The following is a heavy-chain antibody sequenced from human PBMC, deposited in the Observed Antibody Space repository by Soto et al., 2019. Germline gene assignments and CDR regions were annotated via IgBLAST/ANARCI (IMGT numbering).Heavy chain of an antibody. CDR1: GYSFTSYG. J-gene: IGHJ6*02. CDR2: INPNSGGT. D-gene: IGHD2-15*01. CDR3: ARGDVVVVAATRDYYYYGMDV. Sequence: ASVKVSCKASGYSFTSYGIAWVRQAPGQGLEWMGWINPNSGGTNYAQKFQGWVTMTRDTSISTAYMELSGLRSDDTAVYYCARGDVVVVAATRDYYYYGMDVWGQGTTVTVSS. V-gene: IGHV1-2*04.